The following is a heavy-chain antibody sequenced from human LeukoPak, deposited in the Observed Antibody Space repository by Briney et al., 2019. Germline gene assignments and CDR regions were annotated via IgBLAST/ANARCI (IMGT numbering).Heavy chain of an antibody. CDR1: GFTVSDNF. CDR2: IYSGSVT. J-gene: IGHJ4*02. Sequence: GGSLRLSCAVSGFTVSDNFMSWVRQAPGKGLECVSVIYSGSVTYYIDSVKGRFTISRDNSKNTLYLQMNSLRAEDSATYYCARRGYRSGSYIGEGFWGQGTLVIVSS. CDR3: ARRGYRSGSYIGEGF. V-gene: IGHV3-53*01. D-gene: IGHD6-19*01.